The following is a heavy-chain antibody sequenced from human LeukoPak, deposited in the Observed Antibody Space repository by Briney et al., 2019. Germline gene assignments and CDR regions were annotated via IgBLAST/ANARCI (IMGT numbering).Heavy chain of an antibody. CDR1: GFTFSSYG. Sequence: PGGSLRLSCAAAGFTFSSYGMHWDRQAPGKGLEWVAFIRYDGSDKYYADSVKGRFILSRDNSRNTLSLEMNSLRAEDTAVYYCAKDHVGTWSALDYWGQGTLVTVSS. CDR3: AKDHVGTWSALDY. J-gene: IGHJ4*02. D-gene: IGHD6-13*01. CDR2: IRYDGSDK. V-gene: IGHV3-30*02.